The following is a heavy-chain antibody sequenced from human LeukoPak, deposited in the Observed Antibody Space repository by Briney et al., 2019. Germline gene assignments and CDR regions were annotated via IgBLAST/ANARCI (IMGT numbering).Heavy chain of an antibody. V-gene: IGHV3-30*02. CDR1: GFTFSSYG. CDR2: IRYDGSNK. CDR3: AKTARPYDFWSGPFDY. D-gene: IGHD3-3*01. J-gene: IGHJ4*02. Sequence: GGSLRLSCAASGFTFSSYGMHWVRQAPGKGLEWVAFIRYDGSNKYYADSVKGRFPISRDNSKNTLYLQMNSLRAEDTAVYYCAKTARPYDFWSGPFDYWGQGTLVTVSS.